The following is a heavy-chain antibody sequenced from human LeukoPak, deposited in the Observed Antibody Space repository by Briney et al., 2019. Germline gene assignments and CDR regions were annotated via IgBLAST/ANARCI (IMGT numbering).Heavy chain of an antibody. Sequence: GGSLRLSCAASGFTFSNAWMNWVRQAPGRGLEWVGRIKSKTDGGTTDYAAPVKGRFTISRDDSKNTLYLQMNSLKTEDAAVYYCTTGNQYDFWSGYPPSDYWGQGTLVTVSS. V-gene: IGHV3-15*07. CDR2: IKSKTDGGTT. D-gene: IGHD3-3*01. CDR3: TTGNQYDFWSGYPPSDY. CDR1: GFTFSNAW. J-gene: IGHJ4*02.